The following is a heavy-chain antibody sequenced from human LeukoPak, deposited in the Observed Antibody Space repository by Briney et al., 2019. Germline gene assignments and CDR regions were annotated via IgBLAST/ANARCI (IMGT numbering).Heavy chain of an antibody. Sequence: ETLSLTCAVYGGSFSGYYWSWIRQPPGKGLEWIGEINHSGSTNYNPSLKSRVTISVDTSKNQFSLKLSSVTAADTAVYYCARGYSSSPLMYWGQGTLVTVSS. D-gene: IGHD6-6*01. J-gene: IGHJ4*02. CDR2: INHSGST. V-gene: IGHV4-34*01. CDR3: ARGYSSSPLMY. CDR1: GGSFSGYY.